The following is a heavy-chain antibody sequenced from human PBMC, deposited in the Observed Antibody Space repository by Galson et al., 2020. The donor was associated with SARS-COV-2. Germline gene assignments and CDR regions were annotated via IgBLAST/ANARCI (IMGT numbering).Heavy chain of an antibody. CDR3: ARDYFHLNPRDGYKYYYYYGMDV. Sequence: SLKISCAASGFTFDDYAMHWVRQAPGKGLEWVSGISWNSGSIGYADSVKGRFTISRDNAKNSLYLQMNSLRAEDTAVYYCARDYFHLNPRDGYKYYYYYGMDVWGQGTTVTVSS. V-gene: IGHV3-9*01. J-gene: IGHJ6*02. CDR1: GFTFDDYA. D-gene: IGHD5-12*01. CDR2: ISWNSGSI.